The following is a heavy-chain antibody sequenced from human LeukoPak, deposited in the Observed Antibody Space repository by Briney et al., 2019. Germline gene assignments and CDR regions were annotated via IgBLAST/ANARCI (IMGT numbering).Heavy chain of an antibody. V-gene: IGHV3-30*18. CDR3: AKDTPVTFDY. CDR2: ISYDGSNK. J-gene: IGHJ4*02. CDR1: GFTFSSYG. D-gene: IGHD4-17*01. Sequence: GGSLRLSCAVSGFTFSSYGMHWVRQAPGKGLEWVAVISYDGSNKYYADSVKGRFTISRDNSKNTLYLQMNSLRAEDTAVYYCAKDTPVTFDYWGQGTLVTVSS.